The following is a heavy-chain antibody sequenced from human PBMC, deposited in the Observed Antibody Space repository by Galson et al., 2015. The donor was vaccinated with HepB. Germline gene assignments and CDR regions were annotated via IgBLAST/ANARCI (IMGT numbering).Heavy chain of an antibody. CDR2: IIPILGIA. V-gene: IGHV1-69*02. D-gene: IGHD3-22*01. Sequence: SVKVSCKASGGTFSSYTISWVRQAPGQGLEWMGRIIPILGIANYAQKFQGRVTITAGKSTSTAYMELSSLRSEDTAVYYCARGDDSSGYYCLYWGQGTLVTVSS. CDR1: GGTFSSYT. CDR3: ARGDDSSGYYCLY. J-gene: IGHJ4*02.